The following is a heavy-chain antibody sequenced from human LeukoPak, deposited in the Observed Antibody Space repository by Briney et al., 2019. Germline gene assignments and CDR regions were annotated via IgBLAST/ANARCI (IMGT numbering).Heavy chain of an antibody. Sequence: SETLSLTCTVSGGSIRSYYWSWIRQPPGKGLEWIGYIYYSGSTNYNPSLKSRVTISVDTSKNQFSLKLSSVTAADTAVYYCARLSAVVTTYNWFDPWGQGTLVTVSS. V-gene: IGHV4-59*08. CDR3: ARLSAVVTTYNWFDP. CDR2: IYYSGST. CDR1: GGSIRSYY. J-gene: IGHJ5*02. D-gene: IGHD2-21*02.